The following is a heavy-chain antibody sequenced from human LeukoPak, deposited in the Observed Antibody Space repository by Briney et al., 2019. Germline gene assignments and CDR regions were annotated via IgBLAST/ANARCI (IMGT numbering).Heavy chain of an antibody. D-gene: IGHD3-22*01. J-gene: IGHJ3*02. V-gene: IGHV4-59*01. CDR1: GGSLSTYY. CDR3: AREYYYSSSGYYPPHAFDI. Sequence: PSETLSLTCTVSGGSLSTYYWSWVRQPPGKALEWVCYIYYSGSSKYNPPLKSRVTIPFDKSNKQFSLKLSSVTAADTAVYYCAREYYYSSSGYYPPHAFDIWGQGTMVTVSS. CDR2: IYYSGSS.